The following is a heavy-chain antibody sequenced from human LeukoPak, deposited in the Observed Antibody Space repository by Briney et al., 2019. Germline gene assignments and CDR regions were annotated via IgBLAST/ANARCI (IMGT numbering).Heavy chain of an antibody. V-gene: IGHV3-23*01. CDR3: AKAGCTNIVCYLNS. Sequence: GGSLRLSCAASGFAFSTYSMSWVRQAPGKGLEWVSGIIGSGGSTYYADSAHGRFTITRDNSKNTLYLQMNSLRAEDTAIYYCAKAGCTNIVCYLNSWGQGTLVTVSS. D-gene: IGHD2-8*01. J-gene: IGHJ4*02. CDR2: IIGSGGST. CDR1: GFAFSTYS.